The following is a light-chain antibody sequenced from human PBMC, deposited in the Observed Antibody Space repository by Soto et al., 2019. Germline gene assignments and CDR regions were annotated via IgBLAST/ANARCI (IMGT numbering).Light chain of an antibody. Sequence: EIVLTQSPATLSLSPGERATLSCRASQSVSSYLAWYQQKPGQAPRLLIYDASNRATGIPARFSGSGSGTHVTLTISSLEPEDFAVYYCQQRSNWPGTFGQGTKVEIK. V-gene: IGKV3-11*01. CDR3: QQRSNWPGT. CDR2: DAS. CDR1: QSVSSY. J-gene: IGKJ1*01.